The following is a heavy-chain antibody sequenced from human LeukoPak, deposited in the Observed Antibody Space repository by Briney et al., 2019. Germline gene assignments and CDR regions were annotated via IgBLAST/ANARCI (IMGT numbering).Heavy chain of an antibody. V-gene: IGHV3-7*01. CDR3: AGGGQFYDFWSGSLIFDI. CDR1: AFTFSGYW. J-gene: IGHJ3*02. D-gene: IGHD3-3*01. Sequence: GGSLRLSCAASAFTFSGYWMTWVRQAPGKGLEWVANIKQDGSEKYYVDSVKGRFTISRDNAKNSLYLQMNSLRAEDTAVYYCAGGGQFYDFWSGSLIFDIWGQGTMVTVSS. CDR2: IKQDGSEK.